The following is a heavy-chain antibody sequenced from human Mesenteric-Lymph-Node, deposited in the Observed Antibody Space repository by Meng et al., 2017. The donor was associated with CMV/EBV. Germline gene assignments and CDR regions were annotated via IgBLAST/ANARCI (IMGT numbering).Heavy chain of an antibody. CDR2: INHSGST. Sequence: QVQLQQWGAGLFKPSETLSLTGAVYGGSFSGYYWSWIRQPPGKGLEWIGEINHSGSTNYNPSLKSRVTISVDTSKNQFSLKLSSVTAADTAVYYCARKSRYFDYWGQGTRVT. CDR3: ARKSRYFDY. CDR1: GGSFSGYY. V-gene: IGHV4-34*01. J-gene: IGHJ4*02.